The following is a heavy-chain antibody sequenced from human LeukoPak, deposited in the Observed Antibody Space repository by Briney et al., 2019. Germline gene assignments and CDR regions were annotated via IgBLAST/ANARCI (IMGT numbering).Heavy chain of an antibody. CDR1: GYSISSGYY. J-gene: IGHJ4*02. CDR2: IFHSANT. D-gene: IGHD3-22*01. CDR3: AREAQYYYDSSGFNY. Sequence: PSETLSLTCTVSGYSISSGYYWGWIRQPPGKGLEWIGSIFHSANTYYNPSLKSRVTISVDTSKNQFSLKLSSVTAADTAVYYCAREAQYYYDSSGFNYWGQGTLVTVSS. V-gene: IGHV4-38-2*02.